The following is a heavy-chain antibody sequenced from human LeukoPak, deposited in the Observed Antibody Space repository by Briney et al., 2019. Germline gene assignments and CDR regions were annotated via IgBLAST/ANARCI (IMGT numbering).Heavy chain of an antibody. CDR2: ISYSGNT. J-gene: IGHJ4*02. V-gene: IGHV4-59*08. CDR3: ARHSSWYYDFDY. Sequence: SETLSLSGSVSGGSIRNYYWSWIRQPPGKGLEWIGYISYSGNTNYNPSLKSRLTISVDLSTNQFSLKLTSVTGADTAVYYCARHSSWYYDFDYWGRGTLVTVPS. D-gene: IGHD6-13*01. CDR1: GGSIRNYY.